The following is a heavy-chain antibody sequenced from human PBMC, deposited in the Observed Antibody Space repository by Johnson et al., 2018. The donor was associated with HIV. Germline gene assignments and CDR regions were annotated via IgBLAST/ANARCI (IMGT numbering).Heavy chain of an antibody. D-gene: IGHD2-21*01. J-gene: IGHJ3*02. Sequence: QMQLVESGGGVVQPGRSLRLSCAASGFTFSSYGMHWVRQAPGKGLEWVAVISYDGSNKYYADSVKGRFTISRDNSKNTLYLQMNSLRAEDTAVYYCAKDVAFRDDAVDIWGQGTMVTVSS. CDR3: AKDVAFRDDAVDI. CDR2: ISYDGSNK. CDR1: GFTFSSYG. V-gene: IGHV3-30*18.